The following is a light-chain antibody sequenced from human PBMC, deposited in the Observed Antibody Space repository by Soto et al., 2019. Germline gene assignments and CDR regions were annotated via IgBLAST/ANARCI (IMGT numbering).Light chain of an antibody. CDR1: TSNIGSNS. Sequence: QSVLTQPPSASGTPGQTVTISCSGSTSNIGSNSVAWYQQLPGTAPKLLISGNHRRPSGVPDRFSGSKSGTSASLAISWLQADDEADYICAASDDNLDGWVFGGGTQLTVL. V-gene: IGLV1-44*01. J-gene: IGLJ3*02. CDR3: AASDDNLDGWV. CDR2: GNH.